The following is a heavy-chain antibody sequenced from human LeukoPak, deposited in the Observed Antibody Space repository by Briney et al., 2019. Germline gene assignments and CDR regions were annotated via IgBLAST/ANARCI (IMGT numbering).Heavy chain of an antibody. V-gene: IGHV3-7*03. CDR2: IKQEGSEK. CDR1: GFTFSSYG. D-gene: IGHD3-10*01. J-gene: IGHJ4*02. CDR3: ARAGVTMVRGVIIHSNNFDY. Sequence: GRSLRLSCAASGFTFSSYGMHWVRQAPGKGLEWVANIKQEGSEKYYVDSVKGRFTITRDNAKNSLYRQMNSLRAEDTAVYYCARAGVTMVRGVIIHSNNFDYWGQGTLVTVSS.